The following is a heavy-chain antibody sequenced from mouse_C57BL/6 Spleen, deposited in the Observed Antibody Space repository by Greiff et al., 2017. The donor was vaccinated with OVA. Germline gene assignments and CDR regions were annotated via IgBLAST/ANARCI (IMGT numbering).Heavy chain of an antibody. J-gene: IGHJ2*01. D-gene: IGHD4-1*01. V-gene: IGHV3-6*01. CDR3: ARGDWDGDYFDY. CDR1: GYSITSGYY. Sequence: EVKLMESGPGLVKPSQSLSLTCSVTGYSITSGYYWNWIRQFPGNKLEWMGYISYDGSNNYNPSLTNRISITRDTSKNQFFLKLNSVTTEDTATYYCARGDWDGDYFDYWGQGTTLTVSS. CDR2: ISYDGSN.